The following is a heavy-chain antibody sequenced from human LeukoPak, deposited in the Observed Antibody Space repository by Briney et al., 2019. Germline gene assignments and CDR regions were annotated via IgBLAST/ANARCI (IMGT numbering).Heavy chain of an antibody. D-gene: IGHD3-22*01. J-gene: IGHJ4*02. CDR1: GFTFSSYG. V-gene: IGHV3-30*03. CDR2: ISYDGSNK. CDR3: ATLSSGYYYGPFDY. Sequence: PGGSLRLSCAASGFTFSSYGMHWVRQAPGKGLEWVAVISYDGSNKYYADSVKGRFTISRDNSKNTLYLQMNSLRAEDTAVYYCATLSSGYYYGPFDYWGQGTLVTVSS.